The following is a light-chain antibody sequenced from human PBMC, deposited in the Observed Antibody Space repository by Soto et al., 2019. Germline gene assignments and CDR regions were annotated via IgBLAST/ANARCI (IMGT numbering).Light chain of an antibody. CDR2: RNN. V-gene: IGLV1-44*01. CDR3: AAWDDSLNGVV. Sequence: QSVLTQPPSASGTPGQRVTIACSGCSSNIGSNTVNWYQQLPGTAPKLLIYRNNQRPSGVPDRFSGSKSGTSASLAISGLQSEDEADYYCAAWDDSLNGVVFGGGTKLTVL. J-gene: IGLJ2*01. CDR1: SSNIGSNT.